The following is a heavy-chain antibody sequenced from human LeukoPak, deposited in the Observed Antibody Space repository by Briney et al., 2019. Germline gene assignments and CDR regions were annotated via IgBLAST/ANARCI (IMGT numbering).Heavy chain of an antibody. V-gene: IGHV3-7*01. CDR1: GFTFSSYW. J-gene: IGHJ3*02. Sequence: PGGSLRLSCAASGFTFSSYWMSWVRQAPGKGLEWVANIKQDGSEKYYVDSVKGRFTISRDNAKNSLYLQMNSLRAEDTAVYYCARDQKAYQLLYSDAFDIWGQGTMVTVSS. D-gene: IGHD2-2*02. CDR3: ARDQKAYQLLYSDAFDI. CDR2: IKQDGSEK.